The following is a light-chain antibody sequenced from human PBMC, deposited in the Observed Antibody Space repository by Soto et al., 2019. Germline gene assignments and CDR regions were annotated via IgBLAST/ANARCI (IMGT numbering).Light chain of an antibody. CDR1: QSFRGL. V-gene: IGKV3-11*01. CDR3: QQRSNWPPT. J-gene: IGKJ5*01. Sequence: EVVFTQSPVTLPLSPRERATLSCRASQSFRGLLAWYQQKPGQAPRLLIYDAYNRATGIPPRFSGSGSGTDFTLTISSLEPEDFAVYYCQQRSNWPPTFGQGTRLEIK. CDR2: DAY.